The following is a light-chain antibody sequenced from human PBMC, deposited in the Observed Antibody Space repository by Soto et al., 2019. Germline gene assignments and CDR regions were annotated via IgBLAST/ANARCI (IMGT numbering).Light chain of an antibody. CDR2: AAS. J-gene: IGKJ4*01. V-gene: IGKV1-12*01. Sequence: DIQMTQSPSSVSASVGDRVTLTCRASQGINSWLAWYQQKPGKAPKLLIYAASNLQSGVPSRFSGSGSGTDFTLTISSLQPEDFATYYCQQADNFPRAFGGGTKVEIK. CDR3: QQADNFPRA. CDR1: QGINSW.